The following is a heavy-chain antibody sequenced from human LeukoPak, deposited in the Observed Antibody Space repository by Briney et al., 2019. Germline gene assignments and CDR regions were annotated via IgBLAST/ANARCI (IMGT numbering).Heavy chain of an antibody. D-gene: IGHD3-16*01. V-gene: IGHV3-48*01. J-gene: IGHJ3*02. CDR2: ISSTSSTI. CDR1: GFTFSSYS. Sequence: HPGGSLRLSCAASGFTFSSYSMNWVRQAPGKGLEWVSYISSTSSTIYYADSVKGRFTISRDNAKNSLYLQMNSLRAEDTAMYCCVRDYSALDYDYVWGSYRPAFDIWGQGTMVTVSS. CDR3: VRDYSALDYDYVWGSYRPAFDI.